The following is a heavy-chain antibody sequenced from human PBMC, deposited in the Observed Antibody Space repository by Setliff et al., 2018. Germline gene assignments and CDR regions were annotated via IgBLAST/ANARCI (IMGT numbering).Heavy chain of an antibody. Sequence: TLSLTCTVSGGSISSGDYYWSWIRQPPGKGLEWIGYIYSSGSTYYNPSLKSRVSISVDTSKNQFSLKLSSVTAADTAVYYCARESRYYYDNWGTLDYWGQGTLVTVSS. CDR2: IYSSGST. CDR3: ARESRYYYDNWGTLDY. J-gene: IGHJ4*02. V-gene: IGHV4-30-4*08. D-gene: IGHD3-22*01. CDR1: GGSISSGDYY.